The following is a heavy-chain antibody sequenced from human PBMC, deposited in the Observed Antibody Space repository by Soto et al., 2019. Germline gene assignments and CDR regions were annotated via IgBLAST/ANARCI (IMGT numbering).Heavy chain of an antibody. CDR3: ARHSGRNYDFWSGYIDSNWFDP. D-gene: IGHD3-3*01. CDR2: IYPGDSDT. Sequence: PGESLKISCKGSGYSFTSYWIGWVRQMPGKGLEWMGIIYPGDSDTRYSPSFQGQVTISADKSISTAYLQWSSLKASDTAMYYCARHSGRNYDFWSGYIDSNWFDPWGQGTLVTVSS. CDR1: GYSFTSYW. J-gene: IGHJ5*02. V-gene: IGHV5-51*01.